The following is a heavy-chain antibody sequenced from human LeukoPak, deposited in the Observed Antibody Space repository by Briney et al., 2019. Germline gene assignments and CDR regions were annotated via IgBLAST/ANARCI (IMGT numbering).Heavy chain of an antibody. Sequence: PGGSLRLSCAASGFTFSNAWMSWVRQAPGKGLEWIGRVKSNPDGGSTDYAVPVKGRFTISRDDSKNTLYLQMNSLRTDDTAVYYCTTVAVDSSSWFKGWGQGTLVTVSS. V-gene: IGHV3-15*01. CDR3: TTVAVDSSSWFKG. J-gene: IGHJ4*02. CDR2: VKSNPDGGST. D-gene: IGHD6-13*01. CDR1: GFTFSNAW.